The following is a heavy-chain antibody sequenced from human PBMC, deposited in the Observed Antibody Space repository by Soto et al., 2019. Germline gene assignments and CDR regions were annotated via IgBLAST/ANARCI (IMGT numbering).Heavy chain of an antibody. J-gene: IGHJ3*02. CDR2: INHSGST. CDR1: GGSFSGYY. Sequence: QVQLQQWGAGLLKPSETLSLTCAVYGGSFSGYYWSWIRQPPGKGLEWIGEINHSGSTNYNPSLKSRFTISEDTCKNQFSLKLSSVTAADTAVYSCARGYYHFWSGAGSAFDIWGQGTMVTVSS. CDR3: ARGYYHFWSGAGSAFDI. V-gene: IGHV4-34*01. D-gene: IGHD3-3*01.